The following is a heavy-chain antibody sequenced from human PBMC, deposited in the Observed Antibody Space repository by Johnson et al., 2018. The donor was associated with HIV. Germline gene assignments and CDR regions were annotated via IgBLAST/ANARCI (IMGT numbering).Heavy chain of an antibody. CDR1: GFTFSSYG. D-gene: IGHD4-17*01. Sequence: EKLVESGRGVVQPGRSLRLSCAASGFTFSSYGMHWVRQAPGKGLEWVAVISYDGSNKYYADSVKGRFTISSDNSKDTLYLQMNSLRAEDTAVYYWSRMTTTVSHHDAFDIWGQGTMVTVSS. V-gene: IGHV3-30*03. J-gene: IGHJ3*02. CDR3: SRMTTTVSHHDAFDI. CDR2: ISYDGSNK.